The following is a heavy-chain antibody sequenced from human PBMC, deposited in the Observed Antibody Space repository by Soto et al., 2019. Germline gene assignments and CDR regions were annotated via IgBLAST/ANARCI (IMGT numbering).Heavy chain of an antibody. D-gene: IGHD3-3*01. V-gene: IGHV4-4*07. CDR1: GGSISSYY. J-gene: IGHJ5*02. Sequence: PSETLSLTCTVSGGSISSYYWSWIRQPAGKGLEWIGRIYTSGSTNYNPSLKSRVTMSVDTSKNQFSLKLSSVTAADTAVYYCARGTLYYDFWSGYTGGNWFDPWGQGTLVTVS. CDR3: ARGTLYYDFWSGYTGGNWFDP. CDR2: IYTSGST.